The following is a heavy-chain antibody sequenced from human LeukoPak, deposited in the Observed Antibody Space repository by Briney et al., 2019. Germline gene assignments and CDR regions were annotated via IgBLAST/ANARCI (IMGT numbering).Heavy chain of an antibody. Sequence: GGSLRLSCAASGFTLNTYWMHWVRQAPGKGLVWVARINSDGSSTNYADSVKGRFTISRDNAKNTLYLQMNSLRAEDTAVYYCARGQWLVSHWYFDLWGRGTLVTVSS. CDR2: INSDGSST. J-gene: IGHJ2*01. CDR3: ARGQWLVSHWYFDL. CDR1: GFTLNTYW. D-gene: IGHD6-19*01. V-gene: IGHV3-74*01.